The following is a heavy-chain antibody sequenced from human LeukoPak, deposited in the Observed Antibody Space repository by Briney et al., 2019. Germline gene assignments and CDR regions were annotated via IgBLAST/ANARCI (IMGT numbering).Heavy chain of an antibody. CDR2: IIPIFGTA. Sequence: GASVKVSCKASGGTFSSYAISWVRQAPGQGLEWMGGIIPIFGTANYAQKFQGRVTITADESTSTAYMELSSLRSEDTAVYYCARGAYIVATTEGLYYYYYMDVWGKGTTVIISS. V-gene: IGHV1-69*13. J-gene: IGHJ6*03. CDR1: GGTFSSYA. CDR3: ARGAYIVATTEGLYYYYYMDV. D-gene: IGHD5-12*01.